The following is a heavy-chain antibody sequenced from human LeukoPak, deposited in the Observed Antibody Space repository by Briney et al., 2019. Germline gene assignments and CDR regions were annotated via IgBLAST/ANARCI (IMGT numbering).Heavy chain of an antibody. CDR3: ARGPDYYDSSGYRFNWFDP. Sequence: ASVKVSCKASGYTFTSYGISWVRQAPGQGLEWMGWISAYNGNTNYAQTLQGRVTMTTDTSTSTAYMELRSLRSDDTAVYYCARGPDYYDSSGYRFNWFDPWGQGTLVTVSS. V-gene: IGHV1-18*01. D-gene: IGHD3-22*01. CDR2: ISAYNGNT. CDR1: GYTFTSYG. J-gene: IGHJ5*02.